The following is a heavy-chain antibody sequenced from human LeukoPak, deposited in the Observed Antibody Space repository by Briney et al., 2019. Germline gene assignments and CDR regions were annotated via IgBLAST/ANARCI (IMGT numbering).Heavy chain of an antibody. CDR2: IKQDGSEK. CDR1: GFTFSSYW. V-gene: IGHV3-7*03. CDR3: ARDRARGGYSYGPFDP. Sequence: GGSLRLSCAASGFTFSSYWMSWVRQAPGKGLEWVANIKQDGSEKYYVDSVKGRFTISRDNAKNSLYLQMNSLRAEDTAVYYCARDRARGGYSYGPFDPWGQGTLVTVSS. J-gene: IGHJ5*02. D-gene: IGHD5-18*01.